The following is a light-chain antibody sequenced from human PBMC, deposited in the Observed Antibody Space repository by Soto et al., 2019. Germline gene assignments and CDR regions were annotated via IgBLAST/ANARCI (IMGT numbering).Light chain of an antibody. V-gene: IGKV1-39*01. J-gene: IGKJ5*01. CDR1: QSIGKF. CDR3: QQSYSSPAT. CDR2: AAS. Sequence: DIQLTQSPSSLSASVGDKVTIACRASQSIGKFLNWYQHDPGNAPKLLIYAASSLHGGVPSRFSGGGSGTDFTLTIDNVQPEDFATYYCQQSYSSPATFGQGTRLEI.